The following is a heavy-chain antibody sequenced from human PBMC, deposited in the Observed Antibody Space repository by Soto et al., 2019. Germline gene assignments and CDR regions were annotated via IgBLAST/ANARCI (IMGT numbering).Heavy chain of an antibody. CDR3: TRRIPFGYGMDV. CDR1: GFTFSTYA. J-gene: IGHJ6*02. D-gene: IGHD2-21*01. V-gene: IGHV3-64*01. Sequence: EVQLVESGGGLVQPGGFLRLSCAASGFTFSTYAMHWVRQAPGKGLQCVSAITSNGGNTDYASSVKGRFTISRDNSKNTLYLQMGSLRAEDMAVYYCTRRIPFGYGMDVWGQGTTVTVSS. CDR2: ITSNGGNT.